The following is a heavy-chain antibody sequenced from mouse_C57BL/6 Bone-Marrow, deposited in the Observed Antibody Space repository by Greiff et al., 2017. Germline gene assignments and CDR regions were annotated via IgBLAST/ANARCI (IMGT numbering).Heavy chain of an antibody. V-gene: IGHV5-4*01. CDR3: AREGWLRRGRRYFDY. CDR1: GFTFSSYA. Sequence: EVQVVESGGGLVKPGGSLKLSCAASGFTFSSYAMSWVRQTPEKRLEWVATISDGGSYTYYPDNVKGRFTISRDNAKNNLYLQMSHLKSEDTAMYYCAREGWLRRGRRYFDYWGQGTTLTVSS. D-gene: IGHD2-2*01. CDR2: ISDGGSYT. J-gene: IGHJ2*01.